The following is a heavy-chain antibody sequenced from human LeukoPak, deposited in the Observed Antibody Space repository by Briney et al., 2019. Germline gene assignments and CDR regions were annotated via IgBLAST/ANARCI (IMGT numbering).Heavy chain of an antibody. V-gene: IGHV4-59*01. CDR1: GGSISSYY. D-gene: IGHD2-15*01. Sequence: SETLSLTCTVSGGSISSYYWSWIRQPPGKGLEWIGYIYYSGSTNYNPSLKSRVTISVDTSKNQFSLKLSSVAAADTAVYYCARENCSGGSCYFWDAFDIWGQGTMVTVSS. CDR3: ARENCSGGSCYFWDAFDI. CDR2: IYYSGST. J-gene: IGHJ3*02.